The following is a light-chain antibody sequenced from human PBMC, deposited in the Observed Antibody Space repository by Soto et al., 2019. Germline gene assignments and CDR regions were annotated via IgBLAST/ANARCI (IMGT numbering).Light chain of an antibody. V-gene: IGKV3-20*01. Sequence: ETVLTQSPGALAFSPGERGTLSCRASQSVSFSDLAWYQQKPGQARRPLIYGASSRATGIPDRFSGSGSGTDFTLTITRLEPEDFAVYYCQQYGSSPITFGQGTRLEI. CDR1: QSVSFSD. CDR2: GAS. J-gene: IGKJ5*01. CDR3: QQYGSSPIT.